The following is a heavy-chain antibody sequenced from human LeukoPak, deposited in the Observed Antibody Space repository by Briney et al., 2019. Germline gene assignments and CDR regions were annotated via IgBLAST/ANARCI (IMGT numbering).Heavy chain of an antibody. CDR3: AKMTTVTAALDAFDI. CDR2: IYYSGST. D-gene: IGHD4-17*01. J-gene: IGHJ3*02. Sequence: PSQTLSLTCTVSGGSISGGGYYWSWIRQHPGKGLEWIGYIYYSGSTYYNPSLKSRVTISVDTSKNQFSLKLSSVTAADTAVYYCAKMTTVTAALDAFDIWGQGTMVTVSS. V-gene: IGHV4-31*03. CDR1: GGSISGGGYY.